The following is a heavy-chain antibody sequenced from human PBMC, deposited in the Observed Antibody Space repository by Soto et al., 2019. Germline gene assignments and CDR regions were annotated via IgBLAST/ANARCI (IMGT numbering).Heavy chain of an antibody. CDR1: GGSISSSSYH. D-gene: IGHD3-22*01. V-gene: IGHV4-39*01. J-gene: IGHJ3*02. CDR3: ARHYYDSSGYYYLLWAFDI. CDR2: IYYSGST. Sequence: PSETLSLTCTVSGGSISSSSYHWGWIRQPPGKGLEWIGSIYYSGSTYYNPSLKSRVTISVDTSKNQFSLKLSSVTAADTAVYYCARHYYDSSGYYYLLWAFDIWGQGTMVTVSS.